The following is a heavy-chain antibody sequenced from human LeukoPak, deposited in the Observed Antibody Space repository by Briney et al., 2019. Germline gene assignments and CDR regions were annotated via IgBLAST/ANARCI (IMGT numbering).Heavy chain of an antibody. V-gene: IGHV6-1*01. CDR2: TCYRSKWYN. J-gene: IGHJ4*02. CDR1: GDRVSSHSAA. D-gene: IGHD2-8*02. CDR3: ARDSGGTFDY. Sequence: SQTLSLTCAISGDRVSSHSAAWKWIRQSPSRGLEWLGRTCYRSKWYNDYAVSVKSRITINPDTSKNQFSLQLNSLTPEDTAVYYCARDSGGTFDYWGQGTLVTVSS.